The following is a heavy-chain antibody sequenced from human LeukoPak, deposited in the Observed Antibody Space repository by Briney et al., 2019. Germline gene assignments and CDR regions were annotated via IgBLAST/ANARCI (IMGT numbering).Heavy chain of an antibody. V-gene: IGHV4-59*08. CDR3: ARGGELTVTTFDY. CDR2: IYYSGST. D-gene: IGHD4-17*01. J-gene: IGHJ4*02. CDR1: GGSISSYY. Sequence: TSETLSLTCTVSGGSISSYYWSWIRQPPGEGLEWIGYIYYSGSTNYNPSLKSRVTISVDTSKNQFSLKLSSVTAADTAVYYCARGGELTVTTFDYWGQGTLVTVSS.